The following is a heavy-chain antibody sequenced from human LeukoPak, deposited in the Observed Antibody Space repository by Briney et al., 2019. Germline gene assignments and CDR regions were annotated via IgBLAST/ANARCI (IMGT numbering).Heavy chain of an antibody. CDR1: GFTFDDYG. CDR2: INWNGGSI. Sequence: GGSLRLSCAASGFTFDDYGMTWVRQAPGKGLEWVSDINWNGGSIGYADSVKGRFTVSRNNAKNSLYLQMNSLRAEDTAFYYCAREKYDSSGYYTDNYYFDYWGQGTLVTVSS. CDR3: AREKYDSSGYYTDNYYFDY. J-gene: IGHJ4*02. D-gene: IGHD3-22*01. V-gene: IGHV3-20*04.